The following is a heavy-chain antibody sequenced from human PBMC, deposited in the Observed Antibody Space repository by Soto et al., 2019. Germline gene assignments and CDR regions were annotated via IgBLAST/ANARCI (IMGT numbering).Heavy chain of an antibody. V-gene: IGHV3-48*01. J-gene: IGHJ5*02. Sequence: GGSLRLSCAASGFTFSSYSMNWVRQAPGKGLEWVSYISSSSSTIYYADSVKGRFTISRDNAKNSLYLQMNSLRAEDTAVYYCARAFIRGIWSAGGYPPFDPWGQGTLVTVSS. D-gene: IGHD3-3*01. CDR3: ARAFIRGIWSAGGYPPFDP. CDR1: GFTFSSYS. CDR2: ISSSSSTI.